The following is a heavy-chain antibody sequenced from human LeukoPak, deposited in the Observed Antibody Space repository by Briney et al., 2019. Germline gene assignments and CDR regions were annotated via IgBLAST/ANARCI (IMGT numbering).Heavy chain of an antibody. Sequence: GGSLRLSCAASGFNFSNYGMNWVRQAPGKGLEWVAFIRSDGAKEYYADSVKGRFTVSRDNSKSMVYLEMSSLSAEDTAVYYCARGVFRGVVTITGGWAPYWGQGTLVTVFS. CDR1: GFNFSNYG. D-gene: IGHD3-10*01. CDR2: IRSDGAKE. V-gene: IGHV3-30*02. J-gene: IGHJ4*02. CDR3: ARGVFRGVVTITGGWAPY.